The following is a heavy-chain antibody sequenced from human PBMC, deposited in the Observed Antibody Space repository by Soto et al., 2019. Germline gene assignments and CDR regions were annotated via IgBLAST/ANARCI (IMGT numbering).Heavy chain of an antibody. CDR1: GFTFSYYW. D-gene: IGHD3-16*01. J-gene: IGHJ3*01. CDR2: IHSDGSDT. V-gene: IGHV3-74*01. Sequence: EVQLVESGGGLVQPGESLRLSCAASGFTFSYYWMHWVRQAPGKGLVWVSRIHSDGSDTTYADSVKGRFTISRDNARNTLDLQMNSLRAEETAVYYCAGGDRGAFDLWGQGTVVTVSS. CDR3: AGGDRGAFDL.